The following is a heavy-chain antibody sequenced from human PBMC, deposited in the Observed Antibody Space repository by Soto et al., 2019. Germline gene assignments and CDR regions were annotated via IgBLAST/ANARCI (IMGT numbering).Heavy chain of an antibody. Sequence: ESGGGLVQPGGSLRLSCVASGLTLSRYWMSWVRQAPGKGLEWVANIKEDGGKTYYVDSVKGRFTISRDNAKNSVHLQMNSLRVEDTAVYYCSRDYYGPGPDWGQGTLVIVSS. D-gene: IGHD3-22*01. CDR3: SRDYYGPGPD. V-gene: IGHV3-7*04. J-gene: IGHJ4*02. CDR1: GLTLSRYW. CDR2: IKEDGGKT.